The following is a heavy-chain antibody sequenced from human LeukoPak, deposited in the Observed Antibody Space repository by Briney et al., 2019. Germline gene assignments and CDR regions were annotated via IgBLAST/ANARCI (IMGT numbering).Heavy chain of an antibody. CDR2: IIPTIGIE. CDR1: GGTFSTYG. V-gene: IGHV1-69*04. CDR3: ARLLKLTGYDRGMDV. Sequence: GSSVKVSCKASGGTFSTYGISWVRQAPGQGLEWMGRIIPTIGIEKYAQKFQGRVMMTADRSTNTAYMELSSLKSEDTAVYYCARLLKLTGYDRGMDVWGQGTTVTVSS. J-gene: IGHJ6*02. D-gene: IGHD3-9*01.